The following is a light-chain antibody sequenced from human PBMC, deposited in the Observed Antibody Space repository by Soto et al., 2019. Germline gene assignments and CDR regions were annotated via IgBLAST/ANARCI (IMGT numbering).Light chain of an antibody. CDR1: QGISSA. Sequence: AIPLTQSPSSLSASVGDRVTITCRASQGISSALAWYQQKAGKAPKLLIYDASSLESGVPSRFSGSGSGTDFTLTISSLQPEDFATYYCQQFNSYPLTFGQGTKVEIK. V-gene: IGKV1-13*02. CDR2: DAS. CDR3: QQFNSYPLT. J-gene: IGKJ1*01.